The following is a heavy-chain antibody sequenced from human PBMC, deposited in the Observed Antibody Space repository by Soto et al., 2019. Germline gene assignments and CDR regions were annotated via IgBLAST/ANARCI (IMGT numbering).Heavy chain of an antibody. Sequence: QVQLVQSGAEVKKPGSSVKVSCKASGGTFSSYVISWVRQAPGQGLDWMGGIIPIFGTTNYAQKFQGRVTITADESTSTAYMELNNLRSEDTAVYYCATEKEVIATGVGDYWGQGTLVTVSS. D-gene: IGHD6-13*01. CDR3: ATEKEVIATGVGDY. CDR1: GGTFSSYV. CDR2: IIPIFGTT. V-gene: IGHV1-69*01. J-gene: IGHJ4*02.